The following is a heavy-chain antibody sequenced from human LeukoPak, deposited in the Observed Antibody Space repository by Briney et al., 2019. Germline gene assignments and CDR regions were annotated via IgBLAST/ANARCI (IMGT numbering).Heavy chain of an antibody. CDR2: ISGSGGST. J-gene: IGHJ4*02. CDR1: GFTFSSYA. V-gene: IGHV3-23*01. D-gene: IGHD3-16*02. Sequence: GGYLRLSCAASGFTFSSYAMSWVPQAPGKGLEWVSAISGSGGSTYYADSVKGRFTISRGNTKNTLYLQMNSLRAEDTAVYYCAKSRVCGSYRLYYFDYWGQGTLVTVSS. CDR3: AKSRVCGSYRLYYFDY.